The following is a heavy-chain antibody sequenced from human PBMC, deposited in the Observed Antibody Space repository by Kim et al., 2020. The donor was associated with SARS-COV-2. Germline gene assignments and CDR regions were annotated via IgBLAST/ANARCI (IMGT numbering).Heavy chain of an antibody. D-gene: IGHD3-3*01. V-gene: IGHV4-39*01. CDR2: IHYTGST. CDR1: GGSISSPHYY. Sequence: SETLSLTCSLSGGSISSPHYYWAWIRQSPGAVLEWIGAIHYTGSTFYNPSLKSRVGISVNTSKNQFSLNVKSVTAADTALYYCARRVKLPEWHYVRWCDPWGQGTLVVVP. J-gene: IGHJ5*02. CDR3: ARRVKLPEWHYVRWCDP.